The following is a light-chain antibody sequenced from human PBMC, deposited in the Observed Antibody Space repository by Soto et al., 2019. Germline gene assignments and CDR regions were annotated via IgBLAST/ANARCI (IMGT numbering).Light chain of an antibody. Sequence: VMTQSPATLSVSPGERATLSCRASQSVSSNLAWYQQKPGQAPRLLIYDASNRATGIPARFSGSGSGTDFTLTISSLEPEDFAVYYCQQRKNWPPWTFGQGTKVEIK. CDR3: QQRKNWPPWT. J-gene: IGKJ1*01. CDR2: DAS. V-gene: IGKV3-11*01. CDR1: QSVSSN.